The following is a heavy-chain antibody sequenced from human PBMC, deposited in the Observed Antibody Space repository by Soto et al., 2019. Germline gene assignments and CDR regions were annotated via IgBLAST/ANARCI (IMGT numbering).Heavy chain of an antibody. CDR2: ISSNGGST. J-gene: IGHJ4*02. Sequence: GGSLRLSCAASGFTFSSYAMHWVRQAPGKGLEYVSAISSNGGSTYYANSVKGRFTISRDNSKNTLYLQMGSLRAEDMAVYYCARGTSCCYGTDYWGQGTLVTVSS. V-gene: IGHV3-64*01. CDR1: GFTFSSYA. CDR3: ARGTSCCYGTDY. D-gene: IGHD2-2*01.